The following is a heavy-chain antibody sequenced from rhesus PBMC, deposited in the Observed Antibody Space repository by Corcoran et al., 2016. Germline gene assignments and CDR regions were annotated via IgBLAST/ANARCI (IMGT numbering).Heavy chain of an antibody. J-gene: IGHJ4*01. D-gene: IGHD6-13*01. CDR1: GGSISDDYY. CDR2: IYGSGGGT. CDR3: ARARWYSSWHFDY. V-gene: IGHV4-106*01. Sequence: QVQLQESGPGLVKPSETLSLTCAVSGGSISDDYYWSWIRQPPGKGLEWIGYIYGSGGGTNYNPSLKSRVTVSKDTSKNQFSLKLSSVTAADTAVYYCARARWYSSWHFDYWGQGVLVTVSS.